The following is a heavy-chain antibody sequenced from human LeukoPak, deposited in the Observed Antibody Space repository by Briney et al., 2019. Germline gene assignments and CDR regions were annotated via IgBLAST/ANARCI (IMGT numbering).Heavy chain of an antibody. D-gene: IGHD6-19*01. Sequence: SETLSLTCTVSGGSISSSSYYWGWIRQPPGKGLEWIGSIYYSGSTYYNPSLKSRVTIPVDTSKNQFSLKLSSVTAADTAVYYCARGVYSSGFYFDYWGQGTLVTVSS. CDR1: GGSISSSSYY. J-gene: IGHJ4*02. CDR2: IYYSGST. V-gene: IGHV4-39*01. CDR3: ARGVYSSGFYFDY.